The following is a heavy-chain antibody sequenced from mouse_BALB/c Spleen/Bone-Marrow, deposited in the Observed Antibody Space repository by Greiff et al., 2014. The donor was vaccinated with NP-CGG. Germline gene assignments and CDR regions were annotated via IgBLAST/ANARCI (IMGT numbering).Heavy chain of an antibody. Sequence: VQLQQSGAELAKPGASVKMSCKASGYTFTSYWMHWVKQRPGQGLEWIGYINPSTGYTEYNQKFKDKATLTADKSSSTAYMQLSSLTSEDSAVYYCAREGDYDEFAYWGQGTLVTVSA. CDR2: INPSTGYT. D-gene: IGHD2-4*01. CDR1: GYTFTSYW. J-gene: IGHJ3*01. CDR3: AREGDYDEFAY. V-gene: IGHV1-7*01.